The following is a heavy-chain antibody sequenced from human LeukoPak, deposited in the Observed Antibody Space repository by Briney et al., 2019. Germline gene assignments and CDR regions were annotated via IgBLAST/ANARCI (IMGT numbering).Heavy chain of an antibody. D-gene: IGHD6-19*01. CDR3: ARLKAVAGTAYYFDY. J-gene: IGHJ4*02. V-gene: IGHV3-21*01. Sequence: GGSLRLSCAASGFTFSSYSMNWVRQAPGKGLEWVSSISSSSSYRYYADSVKGRFTISRDNAKNSLYLQMNSLRAEDTAVYYCARLKAVAGTAYYFDYWGQGTLVTVSS. CDR1: GFTFSSYS. CDR2: ISSSSSYR.